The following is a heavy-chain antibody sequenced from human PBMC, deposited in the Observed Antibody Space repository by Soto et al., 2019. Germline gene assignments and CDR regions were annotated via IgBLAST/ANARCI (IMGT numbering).Heavy chain of an antibody. CDR1: GGSISSSSYY. D-gene: IGHD4-4*01. CDR2: IYYSGST. CDR3: ARDPPVPILGVTTDWGCYYGMDV. J-gene: IGHJ6*02. Sequence: SDTLSLTYTVSGGSISSSSYYWGRIRQPPWKGLEWIGSIYYSGSTYYNPSLKSLVTISVYTSKNQFSLKLSSVTAADTAVYYCARDPPVPILGVTTDWGCYYGMDVWGQGTTVTVSS. V-gene: IGHV4-39*02.